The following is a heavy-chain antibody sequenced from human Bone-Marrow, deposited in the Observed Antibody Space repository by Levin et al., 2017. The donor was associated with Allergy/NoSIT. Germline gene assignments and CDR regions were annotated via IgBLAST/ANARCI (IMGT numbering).Heavy chain of an antibody. CDR3: ALYGSGSHLDY. J-gene: IGHJ4*02. Sequence: SETLSLTCTVSGGSLSGVGYWWSWVRQQPGKGLEWIGYIYHTGSAFYNPSLKSRVTISEDTSKNQFSLKVNSVTAADTAVYYCALYGSGSHLDYWGQGILVTVSS. D-gene: IGHD3-10*01. V-gene: IGHV4-31*03. CDR1: GGSLSGVGYW. CDR2: IYHTGSA.